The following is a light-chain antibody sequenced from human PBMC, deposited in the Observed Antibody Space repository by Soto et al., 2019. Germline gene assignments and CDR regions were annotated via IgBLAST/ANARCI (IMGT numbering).Light chain of an antibody. V-gene: IGKV3D-15*01. J-gene: IGKJ4*01. Sequence: IVMTHSPATLSVSPVDISTLSCRASQSVDNDLAWYQQKPGQPPRLLIYDASTRATGIPARFSGSQSGTEFTLTISSLLSEDFAVYSCQQYNNWPLTFGGGTKVDI. CDR1: QSVDND. CDR2: DAS. CDR3: QQYNNWPLT.